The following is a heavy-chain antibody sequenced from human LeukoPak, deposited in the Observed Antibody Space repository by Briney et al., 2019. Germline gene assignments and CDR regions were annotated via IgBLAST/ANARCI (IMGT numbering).Heavy chain of an antibody. CDR1: GYTFTGYY. CDR3: SRERDGGGWGRQPFDL. V-gene: IGHV1-2*02. J-gene: IGHJ3*01. CDR2: INPNSGGT. Sequence: ASVKVSCKASGYTFTGYYMHWVRQAPGQGLEWMGWINPNSGGTNYAQKFQGRVIMTRDTSISTAYMELSSLRPDDTAVYYCSRERDGGGWGRQPFDLWGQGTLVSVSS. D-gene: IGHD3-16*01.